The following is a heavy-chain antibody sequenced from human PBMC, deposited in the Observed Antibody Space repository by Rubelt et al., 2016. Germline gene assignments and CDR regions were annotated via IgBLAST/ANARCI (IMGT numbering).Heavy chain of an antibody. CDR3: ARGRRGSSSWLGRDYYGMDV. J-gene: IGHJ6*02. Sequence: QVQLVESGGGVVQPGTSLRLSCAASGFTFSSYAMHWVRQAPGKGLEWVAVISYDGSNEYYADSVQGRFTSSRGKSKNTRYLQRNSLRAEDTALDYCARGRRGSSSWLGRDYYGMDVWGQGTTVTVSS. CDR2: ISYDGSNE. V-gene: IGHV3-30*04. D-gene: IGHD6-13*01. CDR1: GFTFSSYA.